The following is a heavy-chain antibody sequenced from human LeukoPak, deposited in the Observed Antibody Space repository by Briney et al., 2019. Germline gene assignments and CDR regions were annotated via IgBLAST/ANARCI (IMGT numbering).Heavy chain of an antibody. CDR1: GFTFSNYG. J-gene: IGHJ6*03. D-gene: IGHD5-24*01. CDR2: LSCSDDST. Sequence: GGSLRLSCAASGFTFSNYGMSWVRQAPGKGLEWVSALSCSDDSTYYADSVKGRFTISRDSSKNTLYLQMNSLTVEDTALYYCAKGGRDGYSGNYYYMDVWGKGTTVTVSS. CDR3: AKGGRDGYSGNYYYMDV. V-gene: IGHV3-23*01.